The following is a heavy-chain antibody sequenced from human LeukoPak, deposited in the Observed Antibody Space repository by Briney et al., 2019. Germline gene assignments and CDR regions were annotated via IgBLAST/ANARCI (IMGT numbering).Heavy chain of an antibody. CDR1: GFTFSSYT. V-gene: IGHV3-7*04. Sequence: PGGSLRLSCAASGFTFSSYTIHWVRQAPGKGLEWVANIKEDGTEGYYVDSVKGRFTISRDNARNSLYLQMNSLKAEDTAIYYCARGGFWGQGTLVTVSS. D-gene: IGHD3-10*01. CDR2: IKEDGTEG. J-gene: IGHJ4*02. CDR3: ARGGF.